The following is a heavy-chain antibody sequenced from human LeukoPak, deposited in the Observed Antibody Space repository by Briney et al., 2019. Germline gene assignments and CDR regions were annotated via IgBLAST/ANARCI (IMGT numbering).Heavy chain of an antibody. CDR2: IYHSGST. CDR3: ARVIAAAGKGGYNWFDP. J-gene: IGHJ5*02. V-gene: IGHV4-38-2*01. Sequence: SETLSLTCAVSGYSISSGYYWGWIRQPPGKGLEWIGSIYHSGSTYYNPSLKSRVTISVDTSKNQFSLKLSSVTAADTAVYYWARVIAAAGKGGYNWFDPWGQGTLVTVSS. D-gene: IGHD6-13*01. CDR1: GYSISSGYY.